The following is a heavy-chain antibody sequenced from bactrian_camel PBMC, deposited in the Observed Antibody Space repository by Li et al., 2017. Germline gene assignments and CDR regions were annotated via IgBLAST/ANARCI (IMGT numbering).Heavy chain of an antibody. CDR2: IRRSGGET. D-gene: IGHD2*01. CDR3: AAASRCSLIWPTVVGSVGD. V-gene: IGHV3S54*01. Sequence: HVQLVESGGGSVQTGGSLRLSCEVSGHSRGSNCVGWYRLPPGRAPVEREGIAAIRRSGGETWYAGSVKGRFTISKDNAKNSLYLQMSAVKPEDTAMYYCAAASRCSLIWPTVVGSVGDWGRGTQVTVS. CDR1: GHSRGSNC. J-gene: IGHJ4*01.